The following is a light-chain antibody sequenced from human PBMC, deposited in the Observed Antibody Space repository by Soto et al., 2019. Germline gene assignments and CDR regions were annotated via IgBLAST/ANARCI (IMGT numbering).Light chain of an antibody. V-gene: IGKV3-15*01. Sequence: EIVMTQSPATLSVSPGERATLSCRASQSVGSNLAWYQQKPGQAPRLLIYGASTRATGIPARFSGSGSGTEFTLTISSLQSEDFAGYYCQQYYDWPFTFGPGTKVDIK. CDR3: QQYYDWPFT. J-gene: IGKJ3*01. CDR1: QSVGSN. CDR2: GAS.